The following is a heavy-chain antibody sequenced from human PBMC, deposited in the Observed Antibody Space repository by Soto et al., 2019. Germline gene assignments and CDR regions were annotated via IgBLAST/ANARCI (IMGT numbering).Heavy chain of an antibody. D-gene: IGHD3-16*02. Sequence: SETLSLTCTVSGGSISSYYWSWIRQPPGKGLEWVGYMFNGVSANYNPSLKSRVTISVDMSQNQFSLKLSSVTAADTAVYYCARDLDRVGWFDPWGQGTLVTVSS. J-gene: IGHJ5*02. CDR1: GGSISSYY. V-gene: IGHV4-4*08. CDR2: MFNGVSA. CDR3: ARDLDRVGWFDP.